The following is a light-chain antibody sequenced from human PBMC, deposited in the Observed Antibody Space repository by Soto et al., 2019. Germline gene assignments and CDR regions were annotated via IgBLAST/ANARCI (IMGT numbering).Light chain of an antibody. CDR2: AAS. CDR1: QSISSY. Sequence: DIQMTQSPSSLSASGGDRVTITCRASQSISSYLNWYQQKPGKAPKLLIYAASSLQSGVPSRFSGSGSGTDFTLTISSLQPEDFATYYCQQSYSTPPTFGHGTRLEIK. J-gene: IGKJ5*01. V-gene: IGKV1-39*01. CDR3: QQSYSTPPT.